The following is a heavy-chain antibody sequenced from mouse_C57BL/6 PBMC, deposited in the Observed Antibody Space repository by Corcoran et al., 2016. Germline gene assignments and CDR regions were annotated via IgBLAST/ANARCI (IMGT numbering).Heavy chain of an antibody. CDR1: GYTFTDYY. J-gene: IGHJ4*01. V-gene: IGHV1-75*01. CDR3: ARGMAMDY. Sequence: VLLQQSGPELVKPGASLKISCKASGYTFTDYYINWVKQRPGQGLQWIGGIFPGRCSTYYNEKFKGKATLTVDKSSSTAYMWLSSLTSEDYAVYFCARGMAMDYWGQGTSVTVSS. CDR2: IFPGRCST.